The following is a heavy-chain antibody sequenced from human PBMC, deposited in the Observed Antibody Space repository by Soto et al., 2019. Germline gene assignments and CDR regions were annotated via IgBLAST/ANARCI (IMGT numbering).Heavy chain of an antibody. CDR2: INPNSGGT. CDR1: GYTFTGYY. CDR3: ARWTGTTSPTTTGWEFDY. V-gene: IGHV1-2*02. D-gene: IGHD1-7*01. J-gene: IGHJ4*02. Sequence: ASVKVSCKASGYTFTGYYMHWVRQAPGQGLEWMGWINPNSGGTNYAQKFQGRVTMTRDTSISTAYMELSRLRSDDTAVYYCARWTGTTSPTTTGWEFDYWGQGTLVTVSS.